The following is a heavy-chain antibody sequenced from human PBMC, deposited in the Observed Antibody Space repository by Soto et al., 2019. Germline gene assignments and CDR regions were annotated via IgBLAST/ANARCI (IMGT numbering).Heavy chain of an antibody. Sequence: GAVKGSFKASGYNFTGYYMHSVRQAPGQGLEWMGIINPSCGSRSYAQKFQGRVTMTRDTSTSTVYMELSSLRYEDTAVYYCARRYSNYLVNDYWGQGTLVAVSS. D-gene: IGHD4-4*01. CDR1: GYNFTGYY. J-gene: IGHJ4*02. V-gene: IGHV1-46*01. CDR2: INPSCGSR. CDR3: ARRYSNYLVNDY.